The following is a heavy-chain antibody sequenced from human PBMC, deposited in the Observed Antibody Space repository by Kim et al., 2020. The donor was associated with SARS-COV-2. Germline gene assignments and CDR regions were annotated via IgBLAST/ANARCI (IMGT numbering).Heavy chain of an antibody. V-gene: IGHV1-3*01. Sequence: ASVKVSCKASGYTFTTYAMNWVRQAPGQRLEWMGLINGVYGARKYSQDFQGRVTITRDTSANIVYMELSSLRSEDTAVYYCARGQVSGAMDVWGQGTTVT. J-gene: IGHJ6*02. D-gene: IGHD3-10*01. CDR1: GYTFTTYA. CDR2: INGVYGAR. CDR3: ARGQVSGAMDV.